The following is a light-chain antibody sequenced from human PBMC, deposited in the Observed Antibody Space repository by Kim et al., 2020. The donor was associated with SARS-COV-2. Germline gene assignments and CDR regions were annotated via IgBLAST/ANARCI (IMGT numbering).Light chain of an antibody. J-gene: IGKJ1*01. CDR2: DAT. V-gene: IGKV3-15*01. CDR1: QTISNK. CDR3: QQSNDWPPLT. Sequence: SPGERATLSCRASQTISNKLVWYQQKPGQAPRLLIYDATTRATSVPARFIGSGSETDFTLTISSLQSEDFAVYYCQQSNDWPPLTFGQGTKVDIK.